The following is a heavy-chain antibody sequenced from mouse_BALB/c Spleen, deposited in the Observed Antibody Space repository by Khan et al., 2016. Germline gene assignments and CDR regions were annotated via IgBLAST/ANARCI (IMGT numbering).Heavy chain of an antibody. CDR2: IDPANGNT. D-gene: IGHD2-1*01. CDR1: GFNIKDTY. V-gene: IGHV14-3*02. J-gene: IGHJ2*01. Sequence: VQLQQSGAELVKPGASVKLSCTASGFNIKDTYMHWVKQRPEQGLEWIGRIDPANGNTKYDPKFQGKATITADTSSNTAYLQLSSLTSEDTAVYYCARGDGNYENYFDDWGQGTTLTVSS. CDR3: ARGDGNYENYFDD.